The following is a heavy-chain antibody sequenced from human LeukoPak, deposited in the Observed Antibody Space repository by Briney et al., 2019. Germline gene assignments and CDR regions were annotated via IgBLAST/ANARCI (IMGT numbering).Heavy chain of an antibody. CDR1: GFSFRSYV. CDR2: ISGSGGTT. Sequence: PGGSLRLSCAASGFSFRSYVMSWVRQAPGMGLEWVSAISGSGGTTDYADSVKGRFTISRDNSKNTLYLQMNSLRAEDTAVYYCATAAGADFFDYWGQGTLVTVSS. D-gene: IGHD3-3*01. J-gene: IGHJ4*02. V-gene: IGHV3-23*01. CDR3: ATAAGADFFDY.